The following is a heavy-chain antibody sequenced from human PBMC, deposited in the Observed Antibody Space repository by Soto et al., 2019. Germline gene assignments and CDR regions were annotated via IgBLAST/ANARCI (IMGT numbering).Heavy chain of an antibody. CDR1: GYTFTSYY. J-gene: IGHJ6*02. V-gene: IGHV1-46*01. CDR3: ARGDIVAIFGMDV. Sequence: QVQLVQSGAEVKKPGASVKVSCKASGYTFTSYYMHWVRQAPGQGLEWMGIINPSGGSTTYAQKFQGTVTMIRDTSTSTVYMELSSLRSEDTAVYYCARGDIVAIFGMDVWGQGTTVTVSS. CDR2: INPSGGST. D-gene: IGHD5-12*01.